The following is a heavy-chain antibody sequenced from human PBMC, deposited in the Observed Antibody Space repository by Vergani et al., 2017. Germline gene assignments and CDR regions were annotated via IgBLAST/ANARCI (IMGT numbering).Heavy chain of an antibody. CDR1: GFTFTQYT. D-gene: IGHD4-11*01. CDR2: ISRSSSNI. V-gene: IGHV3-21*02. CDR3: ARDSKEMGXHGQGYYYYGLDV. Sequence: LVESGGGLVKPGGSVRLSCAASGFTFTQYTMNWVRQAPGKGLEWVSSISRSSSNIYYADSVRGRFTISRDNAKEALFLQMDSLRAEDTAVYYCARDSKEMGXHGQGYYYYGLDVWGQGTTVIVSS. J-gene: IGHJ6*02.